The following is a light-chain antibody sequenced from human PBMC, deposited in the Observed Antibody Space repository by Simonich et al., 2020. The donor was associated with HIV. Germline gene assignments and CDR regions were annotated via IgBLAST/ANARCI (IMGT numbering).Light chain of an antibody. V-gene: IGKV3-15*01. J-gene: IGKJ4*01. CDR2: VAS. CDR1: QSVSSN. CDR3: QQRSNWPLT. Sequence: EIVMTQSPATLSVSPGERVTLSCRAIQSVSSNLAWYQQKPGQAPRLLISVASTRATGIPARFSGSGSGTEFTLTITSMQSEDFAIYYCQQRSNWPLTFGGGTKVEIK.